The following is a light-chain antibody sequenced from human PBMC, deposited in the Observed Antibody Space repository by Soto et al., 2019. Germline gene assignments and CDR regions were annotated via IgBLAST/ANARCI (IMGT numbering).Light chain of an antibody. CDR2: DVS. Sequence: QSVLTQPASVPGSPGQSNTISCTGTSSDVGGYNYVSWYQQHPGKAPKFMIYDVSNRPSGVSNRFSGSKSGNTASLTISGLQAEDEADYYCGSYTTSNTRQIVFGTGTKVTVL. J-gene: IGLJ1*01. CDR1: SSDVGGYNY. V-gene: IGLV2-14*01. CDR3: GSYTTSNTRQIV.